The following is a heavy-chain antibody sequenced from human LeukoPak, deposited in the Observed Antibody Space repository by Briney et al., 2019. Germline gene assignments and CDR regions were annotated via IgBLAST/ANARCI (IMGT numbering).Heavy chain of an antibody. CDR3: TTASLMTPKIKVDY. CDR2: INAGNGNT. D-gene: IGHD2-15*01. CDR1: GYTFTSYA. J-gene: IGHJ4*02. Sequence: GASVKVSCKASGYTFTSYAMHWVRQAPGQRLEWMGWINAGNGNTKYSQEFQGRVTITRDTSASTAYMELSSLRSEDTAVYYCTTASLMTPKIKVDYWGQGTLVTVSS. V-gene: IGHV1-3*03.